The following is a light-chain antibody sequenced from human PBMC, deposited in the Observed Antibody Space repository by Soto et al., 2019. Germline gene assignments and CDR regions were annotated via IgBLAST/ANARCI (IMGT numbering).Light chain of an antibody. V-gene: IGLV2-14*01. Sequence: QSALTQPASVSGSPGQTITISCTGTSSDVGGYAYVSWYQQYPGKVPKLVISEVSNRPSGVSHRFSGSRSGNTASLTISGLQAEDEADYHCSSYTSRTTPVFGGGTKVTAL. J-gene: IGLJ2*01. CDR3: SSYTSRTTPV. CDR2: EVS. CDR1: SSDVGGYAY.